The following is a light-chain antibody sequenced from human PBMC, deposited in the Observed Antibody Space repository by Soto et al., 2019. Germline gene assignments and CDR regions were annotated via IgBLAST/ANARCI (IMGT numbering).Light chain of an antibody. CDR3: QQYESPPPH. J-gene: IGKJ4*01. CDR2: DAS. Sequence: DIQMTQSPSSLSAFVGDRVTITCQASQDISNYLNWYQQQPGKAPKLLIYDASNLETGVPSRFSGGGPGADFPSTISRLQPEDIATYYCQQYESPPPHFGGGTKVEIK. CDR1: QDISNY. V-gene: IGKV1-33*01.